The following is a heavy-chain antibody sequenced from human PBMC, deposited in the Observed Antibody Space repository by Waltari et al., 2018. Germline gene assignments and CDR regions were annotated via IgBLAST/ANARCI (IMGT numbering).Heavy chain of an antibody. V-gene: IGHV1-2*06. CDR3: ARGIFDISGYSYGNFDF. J-gene: IGHJ4*02. CDR1: GYMFTGYY. Sequence: QVQLVQSGAEVKEPGASVKVSCKASGYMFTGYYMHWVRQAPGQGLEWMGRINPNTGDTNYAQEFQVRVTMTRDTSISTAYMELNRLRSDDTAVYYCARGIFDISGYSYGNFDFWGQGTLVTVSS. D-gene: IGHD3-22*01. CDR2: INPNTGDT.